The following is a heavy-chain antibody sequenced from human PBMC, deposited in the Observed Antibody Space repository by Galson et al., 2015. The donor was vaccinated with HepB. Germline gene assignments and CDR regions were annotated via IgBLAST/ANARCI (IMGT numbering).Heavy chain of an antibody. CDR3: ARDRGSGSYYDPARYYYYGMDV. V-gene: IGHV1-18*01. Sequence: SVKVSCKASGYTFTSYAISWVRQAPGQGLEWMGWISGYNGNTYYAQKPQGRVTMTTDTSTSTAYMELRSLRSDDTAAYYCARDRGSGSYYDPARYYYYGMDVWGQGTTVTVSS. D-gene: IGHD1-26*01. J-gene: IGHJ6*02. CDR1: GYTFTSYA. CDR2: ISGYNGNT.